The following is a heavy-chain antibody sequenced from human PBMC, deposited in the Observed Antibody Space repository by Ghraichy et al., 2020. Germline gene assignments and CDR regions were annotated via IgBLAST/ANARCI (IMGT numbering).Heavy chain of an antibody. CDR1: GFTFSSYA. CDR2: ISGSGGST. J-gene: IGHJ4*02. D-gene: IGHD3-9*01. V-gene: IGHV3-23*01. Sequence: GGSLRLSCAASGFTFSSYAMSWVRQAPGKGLEWVSAISGSGGSTYYADSVKGRFTISRDNSKNTLYLQMNSLRAEDTAVYYCAKDAVAVHILTGSHMGTLDSWGQGTLVAVSS. CDR3: AKDAVAVHILTGSHMGTLDS.